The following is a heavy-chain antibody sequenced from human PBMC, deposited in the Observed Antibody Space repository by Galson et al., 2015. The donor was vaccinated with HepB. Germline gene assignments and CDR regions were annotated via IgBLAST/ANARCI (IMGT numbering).Heavy chain of an antibody. CDR2: IYSGGST. J-gene: IGHJ4*02. CDR3: ASPAHYYDSSGPPLDY. V-gene: IGHV3-53*04. CDR1: GFTVSSNY. D-gene: IGHD3-22*01. Sequence: SLRLSCAASGFTVSSNYMSWVRQAPGKGLEWVSVIYSGGSTYYADSVKGRFTISRHNSKNTLYLQMNSLRAEDTAVHYCASPAHYYDSSGPPLDYWGQGTLVTVSS.